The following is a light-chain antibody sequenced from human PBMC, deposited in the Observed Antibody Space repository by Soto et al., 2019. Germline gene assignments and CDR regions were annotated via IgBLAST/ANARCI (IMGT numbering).Light chain of an antibody. CDR3: QRYNDWPRGYT. CDR1: QSVSSN. J-gene: IGKJ2*01. CDR2: GAS. Sequence: EIVMTQSPATLSVSPGERATLSCRASQSVSSNLAWYQQKPGQAPRLLFYGASTRATGIPVRFSASGSGTEFTLTISSLQSEDFAVYYCQRYNDWPRGYTFGQGTKLEIK. V-gene: IGKV3-15*01.